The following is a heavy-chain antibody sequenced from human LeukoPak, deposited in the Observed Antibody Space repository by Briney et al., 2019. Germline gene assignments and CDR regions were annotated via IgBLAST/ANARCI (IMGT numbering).Heavy chain of an antibody. D-gene: IGHD3-3*01. V-gene: IGHV4-61*02. CDR3: ARDIGVII. CDR2: IYTSGST. CDR1: GGSISSGSYY. J-gene: IGHJ4*02. Sequence: SETLSLTCTVSGGSISSGSYYWSWIRQPAGKGLEWIGRIYTSGSTNYNPSLKSRVTISVDTSKNQFSLKLSSVTAADTAVYYCARDIGVIIWGQGTLVTVSS.